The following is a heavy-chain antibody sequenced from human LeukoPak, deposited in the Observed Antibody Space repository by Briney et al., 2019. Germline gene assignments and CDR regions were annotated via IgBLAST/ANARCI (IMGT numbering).Heavy chain of an antibody. CDR3: AREGPIGVVPYGMDV. Sequence: GGSLRLSCAASGFTFSSYAMHWVRQASGKGLEWVAVISYDGSNKYYADSVKGRFTISSDNSKNTLYLQMNSLRAEDTAVYYCAREGPIGVVPYGMDVWGQGTTVTVSS. CDR1: GFTFSSYA. J-gene: IGHJ6*02. V-gene: IGHV3-30-3*01. D-gene: IGHD3-3*01. CDR2: ISYDGSNK.